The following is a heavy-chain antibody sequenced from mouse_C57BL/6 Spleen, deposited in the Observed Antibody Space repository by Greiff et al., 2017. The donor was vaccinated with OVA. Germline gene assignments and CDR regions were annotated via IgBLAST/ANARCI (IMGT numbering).Heavy chain of an antibody. CDR3: ARGDYYGSNWYFDV. CDR1: GYTFTSYW. V-gene: IGHV1-61*01. J-gene: IGHJ1*03. D-gene: IGHD1-1*01. CDR2: IYPSDSET. Sequence: VQLQQPGAELVRPGSSVKLSCKASGYTFTSYWMDWVKQRPGQGLEWIGNIYPSDSETHYNQKFKDKATLTVDKSSSTAYMQLSSLTSEDSAVYYCARGDYYGSNWYFDVWGKGTTVTVSS.